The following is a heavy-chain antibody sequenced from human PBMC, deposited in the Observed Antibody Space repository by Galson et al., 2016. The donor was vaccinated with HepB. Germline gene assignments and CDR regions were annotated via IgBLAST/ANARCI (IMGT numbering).Heavy chain of an antibody. CDR1: GFIFSRYG. Sequence: SLRLSCAASGFIFSRYGMHWVRQAPGKGLEWVAVISYDETNKYYTDTVKGCFAISRDNSKNTLYLQMTTLRPADTAIYYGAKDRGIMGFRYDSWGQGTLVTVSS. J-gene: IGHJ5*01. CDR3: AKDRGIMGFRYDS. D-gene: IGHD3-16*01. V-gene: IGHV3-30*18. CDR2: ISYDETNK.